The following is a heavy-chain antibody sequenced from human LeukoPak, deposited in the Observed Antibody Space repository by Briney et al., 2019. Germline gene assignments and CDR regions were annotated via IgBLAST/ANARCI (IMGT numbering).Heavy chain of an antibody. CDR2: INSDGSST. J-gene: IGHJ4*02. CDR1: GFTFSSYW. D-gene: IGHD6-19*01. V-gene: IGHV3-74*01. CDR3: ARDSLAVAGTLDY. Sequence: GGSLRLSCAASGFTFSSYWMHWVRQVPGKGLVWVSRINSDGSSTNYADSVKGRFTISRDNAKNSLYLQMNSLRAEDTAVYYCARDSLAVAGTLDYWGQGTLVTVSS.